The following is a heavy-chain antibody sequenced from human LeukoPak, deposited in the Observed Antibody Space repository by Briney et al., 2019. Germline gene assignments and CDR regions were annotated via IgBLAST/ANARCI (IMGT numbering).Heavy chain of an antibody. D-gene: IGHD2-2*01. CDR2: IYTSGST. V-gene: IGHV4-4*07. CDR3: ARDQLGYCSSTSCPTEAYFDY. J-gene: IGHJ4*02. Sequence: SETLSLTCTVSGGSISSYYWSWIRQPAGKGLEWIGRIYTSGSTNYNPSLKSRVTMSVDTSKNQFSLKLSSVTAADTAVYYCARDQLGYCSSTSCPTEAYFDYWGQGTLVTVSS. CDR1: GGSISSYY.